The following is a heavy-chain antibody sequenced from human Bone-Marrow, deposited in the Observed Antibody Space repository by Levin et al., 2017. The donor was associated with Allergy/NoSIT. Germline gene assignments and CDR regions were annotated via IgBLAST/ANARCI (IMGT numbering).Heavy chain of an antibody. CDR1: GFTFSSYG. Sequence: GESLKISCAASGFTFSSYGMNWVRQAPGKGLEWVSYISGSSDTMYNADSVQGRFTSSRDNAKGSLYLQMSSLRDEDTAVYYCARDSHYDFWTGYYRRFDHWGQGTLVSVSA. CDR2: ISGSSDTM. D-gene: IGHD3-3*01. V-gene: IGHV3-48*02. J-gene: IGHJ4*02. CDR3: ARDSHYDFWTGYYRRFDH.